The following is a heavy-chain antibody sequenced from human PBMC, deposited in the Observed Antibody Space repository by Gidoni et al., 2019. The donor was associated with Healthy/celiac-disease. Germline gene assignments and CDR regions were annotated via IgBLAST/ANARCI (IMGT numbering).Heavy chain of an antibody. Sequence: QVQLVQSGAEVKKPGASVKVSCKASGHTFTSYAMHWVRRAPGQRLEWMGWINAGNGNTKYSQKCQGRVTITRDTSASTAYMELSSLGSEDTAVYYCARVRGYSSSWYFGYWGQGTLVTVSS. CDR1: GHTFTSYA. J-gene: IGHJ4*02. CDR2: INAGNGNT. V-gene: IGHV1-3*01. D-gene: IGHD6-13*01. CDR3: ARVRGYSSSWYFGY.